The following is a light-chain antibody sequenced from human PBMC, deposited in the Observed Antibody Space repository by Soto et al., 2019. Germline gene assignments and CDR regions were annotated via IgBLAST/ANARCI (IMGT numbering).Light chain of an antibody. CDR2: SND. J-gene: IGLJ1*01. Sequence: QSVLAQEPSAYGTPGQRVTISCSGSSSNIVRSSVNWYQHLPGTAPKLLIYSNDRRPSGVPERFSGSKSGTSDSLAISGLQSEDEADYYCSAWDDSLNGLYVFGTGTKVTVL. CDR1: SSNIVRSS. V-gene: IGLV1-44*01. CDR3: SAWDDSLNGLYV.